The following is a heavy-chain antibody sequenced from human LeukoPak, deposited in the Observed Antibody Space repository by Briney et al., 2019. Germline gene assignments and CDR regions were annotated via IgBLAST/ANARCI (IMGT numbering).Heavy chain of an antibody. Sequence: GGSLRLSCAASGFTFSSYGMHWVRQAPGKGLEWVAFIRYDGSNKYYADSVKGRFTISRDNFKNTLYLQMNGLRAEDTAVYYCAKKPYYYDSSGYYPDYWGQGTLVTVSS. CDR1: GFTFSSYG. D-gene: IGHD3-22*01. V-gene: IGHV3-30*02. CDR2: IRYDGSNK. CDR3: AKKPYYYDSSGYYPDY. J-gene: IGHJ4*02.